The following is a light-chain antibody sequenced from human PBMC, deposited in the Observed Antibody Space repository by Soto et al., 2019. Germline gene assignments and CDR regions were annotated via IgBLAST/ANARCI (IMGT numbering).Light chain of an antibody. CDR2: GNS. CDR1: SSNIGAGYD. V-gene: IGLV1-40*01. CDR3: QSYDSSLSGYV. J-gene: IGLJ1*01. Sequence: QSVRTQPPSVSGAPGQRVTISCTGSSSNIGAGYDVHWYQQLPGTAPKLLIYGNSNRPSGVPDRFSGSKSGTSASLAITGLQAEDEADYYCQSYDSSLSGYVFGTGTKATVL.